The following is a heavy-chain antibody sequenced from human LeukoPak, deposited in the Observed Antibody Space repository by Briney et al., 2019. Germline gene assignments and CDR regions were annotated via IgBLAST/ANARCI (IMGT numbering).Heavy chain of an antibody. CDR3: ARDLINYYDSSGYYGSYLDY. V-gene: IGHV1-69*04. Sequence: SVKVSYQASGGTFSSYAISWVRQAPGQGLEWMGRIIPILCIPKYAPKLQGRVTITADQSTSTAYMELRRLSSRDTAVYYCARDLINYYDSSGYYGSYLDYWGEGTRVTVSS. D-gene: IGHD3-22*01. CDR2: IIPILCIP. J-gene: IGHJ4*02. CDR1: GGTFSSYA.